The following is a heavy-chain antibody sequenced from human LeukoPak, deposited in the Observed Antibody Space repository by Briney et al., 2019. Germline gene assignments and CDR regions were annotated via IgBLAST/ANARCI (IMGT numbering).Heavy chain of an antibody. Sequence: GESLKISCKGSGYTFTGYYMHWVRQAPGQGLEWMGWINPNSGGTNYAQKFQGRVTMTRDTSISTAYMELSRLRSDDTAVYYCARGRCSSTSCQQRYDAFDIWGQGTMVTVSS. V-gene: IGHV1-2*02. D-gene: IGHD2-2*01. CDR1: GYTFTGYY. J-gene: IGHJ3*02. CDR3: ARGRCSSTSCQQRYDAFDI. CDR2: INPNSGGT.